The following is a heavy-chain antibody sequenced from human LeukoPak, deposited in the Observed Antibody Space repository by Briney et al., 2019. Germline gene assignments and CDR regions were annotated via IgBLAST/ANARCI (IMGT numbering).Heavy chain of an antibody. Sequence: PGGSLRLSCTTSGFTFGDYGFNWVRQAPGKGLEWVGFIRKKAHDWTPQYAASVQGRFTISRDDSKGIAYLEMNSLKTEDTAVYYCTRAGGYDNYLDYWGQGTPVTVYS. CDR1: GFTFGDYG. CDR3: TRAGGYDNYLDY. D-gene: IGHD5-12*01. J-gene: IGHJ4*02. CDR2: IRKKAHDWTP. V-gene: IGHV3-49*04.